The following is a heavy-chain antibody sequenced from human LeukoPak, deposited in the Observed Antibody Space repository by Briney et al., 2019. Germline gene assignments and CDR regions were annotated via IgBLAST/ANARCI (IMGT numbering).Heavy chain of an antibody. CDR1: GDSVSGNSAA. D-gene: IGHD3-22*01. CDR3: ARDGYYYDSSGYCPFDY. Sequence: SQTLSLTCAISGDSVSGNSAAWNWIRQSPSRGLEWLGRTYYRSKWYNDYAVSVKSRITINPDTSKNQFSLQLNSVTPEDTAVYYCARDGYYYDSSGYCPFDYWGQGTLVTVSS. CDR2: TYYRSKWYN. V-gene: IGHV6-1*01. J-gene: IGHJ4*02.